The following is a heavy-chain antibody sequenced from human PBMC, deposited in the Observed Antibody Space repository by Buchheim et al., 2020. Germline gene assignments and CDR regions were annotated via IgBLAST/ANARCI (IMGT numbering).Heavy chain of an antibody. J-gene: IGHJ4*02. D-gene: IGHD6-13*01. Sequence: QVQLQESGPGLVKPSQTLSLTCTVSGGSISSGSYYWSWIRQPAGKGLEWIGRIYTSGSTNYNPPLKSRVTISVDTSKNQFSLKLSSVTAADTAVYYCARSIAAAGRGYFDYWGQGTL. CDR3: ARSIAAAGRGYFDY. CDR1: GGSISSGSYY. V-gene: IGHV4-61*02. CDR2: IYTSGST.